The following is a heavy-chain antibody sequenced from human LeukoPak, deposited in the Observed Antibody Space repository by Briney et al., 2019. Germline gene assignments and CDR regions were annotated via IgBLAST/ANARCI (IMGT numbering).Heavy chain of an antibody. D-gene: IGHD3-3*01. J-gene: IGHJ4*02. CDR1: GFTFSRYG. CDR3: AREESAYYREF. Sequence: PGGSLRLSCAASGFTFSRYGMHWVRQAPGKGLEWVAVIYYDGSRRLYADSVKGRFTISRDDSKNTLFMEMNSLSAEDTAVYYCAREESAYYREFWGQGTLLTVSS. V-gene: IGHV3-33*01. CDR2: IYYDGSRR.